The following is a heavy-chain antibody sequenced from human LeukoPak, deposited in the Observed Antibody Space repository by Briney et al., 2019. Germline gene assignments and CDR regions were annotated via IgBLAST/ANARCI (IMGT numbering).Heavy chain of an antibody. D-gene: IGHD3-22*01. CDR3: ARDYYDSSGYYVYDY. CDR2: INPNSGGT. CDR1: GYTFTGYY. Sequence: VASVKVSCKASGYTFTGYYMHWVRQAPGQGLEWMGWINPNSGGTNYAQKFQGRVTMTRDTPTSTAYMELSRLRSDDTAVYYCARDYYDSSGYYVYDYWGQGTLVTVSS. V-gene: IGHV1-2*02. J-gene: IGHJ4*02.